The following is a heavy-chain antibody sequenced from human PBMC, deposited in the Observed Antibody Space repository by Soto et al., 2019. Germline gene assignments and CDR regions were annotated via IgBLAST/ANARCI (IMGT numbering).Heavy chain of an antibody. V-gene: IGHV4-30-4*01. CDR2: IYKSATT. Sequence: NPSETLSLTCSVSGDSISTVDYFWAWIRRPPGQALEYIGYIYKSATTYYNPSFESRVAISLDTSKSQFSLNVTSVTAADTAVYFCARGRYCLTGRCFPNWFDSWGQGTLVTVSS. CDR1: GDSISTVDYF. CDR3: ARGRYCLTGRCFPNWFDS. D-gene: IGHD2-15*01. J-gene: IGHJ5*01.